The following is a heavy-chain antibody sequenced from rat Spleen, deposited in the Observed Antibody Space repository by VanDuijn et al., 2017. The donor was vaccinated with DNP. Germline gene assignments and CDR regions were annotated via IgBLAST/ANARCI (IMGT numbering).Heavy chain of an antibody. V-gene: IGHV5S10*01. Sequence: EVQLVESGGGLVQPGRSLKLSCAASGFTFSDYNMAWVRQAPKKGLEWVATIIYDGSRTYYRDSVKGRFTISRDNAKSTLYLQMDSLRSEDTATYYCATLYYSSYIYEDYWGQGVMVTVSS. CDR3: ATLYYSSYIYEDY. J-gene: IGHJ2*01. D-gene: IGHD1-2*01. CDR1: GFTFSDYN. CDR2: IIYDGSRT.